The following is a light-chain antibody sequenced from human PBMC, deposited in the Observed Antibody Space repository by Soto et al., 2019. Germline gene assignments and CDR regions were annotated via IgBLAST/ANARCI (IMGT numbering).Light chain of an antibody. CDR2: DAS. J-gene: IGKJ5*01. CDR3: PHPTIWPLP. CDR1: ETVSSY. V-gene: IGKV3-11*01. Sequence: IVVTHSQVTLSLSPGERATLSCSASETVSSYLLWYQQKPGQDPRLLIYDASERATGIPARFSGSGSETDFTLTISSLEPEDFGVYYCPHPTIWPLPSAQRTRLEI.